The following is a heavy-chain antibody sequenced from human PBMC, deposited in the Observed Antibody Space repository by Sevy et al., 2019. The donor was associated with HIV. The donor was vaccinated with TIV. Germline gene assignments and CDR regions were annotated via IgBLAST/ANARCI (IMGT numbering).Heavy chain of an antibody. CDR2: ISGSDGST. CDR1: GFTFSSYA. V-gene: IGHV3-23*01. J-gene: IGHJ4*02. Sequence: GGSLRLSCAASGFTFSSYAMSWVRQAQGKGLEWVSAISGSDGSTYYADSVKGRFTISRDNSKNTLYLQMNSLRAEDTAVYYCARDPTRPTSGKFEYLGQGTLVTVSS. D-gene: IGHD3-10*01. CDR3: ARDPTRPTSGKFEY.